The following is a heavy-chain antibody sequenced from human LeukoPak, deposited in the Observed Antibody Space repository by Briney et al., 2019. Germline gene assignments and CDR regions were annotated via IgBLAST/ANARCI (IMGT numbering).Heavy chain of an antibody. CDR3: ARDPRRDGYNVFFDY. CDR1: GYTFTGYY. J-gene: IGHJ4*02. D-gene: IGHD5-24*01. CDR2: IDPNSGGT. V-gene: IGHV1-2*02. Sequence: ASVKVSCKASGYTFTGYYMHWVRQAPGQGLEWMGWIDPNSGGTNYAQKFQGRVTMTRDTSISTAYMELSRLRSDDTAVYYCARDPRRDGYNVFFDYRGQGTLVTVSS.